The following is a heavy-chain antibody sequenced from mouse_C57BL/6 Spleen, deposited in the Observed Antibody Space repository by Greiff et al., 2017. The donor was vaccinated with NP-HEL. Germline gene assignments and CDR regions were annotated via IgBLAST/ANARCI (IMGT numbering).Heavy chain of an antibody. CDR3: AREDWDVGGYFDV. J-gene: IGHJ1*03. D-gene: IGHD4-1*01. V-gene: IGHV3-1*01. Sequence: SLKSRISITHDTSKNHFFLKLNSVTTEDTATYYCAREDWDVGGYFDVWGTGTTVTVSS.